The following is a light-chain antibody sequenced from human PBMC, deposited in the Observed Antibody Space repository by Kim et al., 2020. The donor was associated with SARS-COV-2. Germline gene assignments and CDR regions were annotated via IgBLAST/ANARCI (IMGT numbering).Light chain of an antibody. J-gene: IGLJ1*01. Sequence: QSVLTQPASVSGSPGQSITISCTGTSSDVGAYNYVSWYQQYPGQAPKLIIYDVNNRPSGVSNRFSGSKSGNTASLTISGLQAEDEADYYCSSVTTSSSPYVFGTGTQLTVL. V-gene: IGLV2-14*03. CDR3: SSVTTSSSPYV. CDR1: SSDVGAYNY. CDR2: DVN.